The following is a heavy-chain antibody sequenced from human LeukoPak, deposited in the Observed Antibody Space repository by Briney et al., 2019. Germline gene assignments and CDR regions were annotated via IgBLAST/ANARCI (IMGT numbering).Heavy chain of an antibody. CDR2: ISSGSGYI. CDR1: GFTFSSYS. D-gene: IGHD2-15*01. CDR3: ARDVSRISDY. V-gene: IGHV3-21*01. J-gene: IGHJ4*02. Sequence: GWSLRLSCAASGFTFSSYSMNWVRQAPGKGLEWVSSISSGSGYIYYADSVKGRFTISRDNAKNSLYLQMNSLRAEDTAVYYCARDVSRISDYWGQGTLVTVSS.